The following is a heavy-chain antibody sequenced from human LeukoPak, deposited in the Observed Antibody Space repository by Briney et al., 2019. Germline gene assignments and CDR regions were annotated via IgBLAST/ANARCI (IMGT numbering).Heavy chain of an antibody. D-gene: IGHD6-6*01. J-gene: IGHJ4*02. CDR3: AKEPGIAARRTYFDY. V-gene: IGHV3-23*01. CDR2: ISGSGVTT. CDR1: GFTFNNYA. Sequence: PGGSLRLSCAASGFTFNNYAMSWVRQAPGKGLEWVSAISGSGVTTYYADSVKGRFIISRDNSKDTLYLQMNSLRAEDTAVYYCAKEPGIAARRTYFDYWGQGTLVTVSS.